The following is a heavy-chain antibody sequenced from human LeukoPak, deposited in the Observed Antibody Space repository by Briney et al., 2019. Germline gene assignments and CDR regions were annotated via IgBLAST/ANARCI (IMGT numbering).Heavy chain of an antibody. CDR3: VTMRDWFDP. Sequence: SETLSLTCTVSGGSIISHYWSWIRQSPGKGLEWIRYIYDSGGSNYNPSLKSRATMSVDTSKNQFSLKLSSVTAADTAVYYCVTMRDWFDPWGQGTLVTVSS. V-gene: IGHV4-59*11. CDR1: GGSIISHY. J-gene: IGHJ5*02. CDR2: IYDSGGS.